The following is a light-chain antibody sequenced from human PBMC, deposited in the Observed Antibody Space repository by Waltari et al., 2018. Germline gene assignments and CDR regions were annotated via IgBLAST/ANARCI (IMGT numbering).Light chain of an antibody. CDR2: WAA. CDR3: QQYYSRRT. CDR1: QSLLYSSNDKNY. Sequence: DILMTQSPESLAVSLGERATIKCKSRQSLLYSSNDKNYLAWYQQKPGQPPKLLIYWAATRQSGVPDRFSGSGSGTDFTLTISSLQAEDVAVYYCQQYYSRRTFGQGTKVEIK. J-gene: IGKJ1*01. V-gene: IGKV4-1*01.